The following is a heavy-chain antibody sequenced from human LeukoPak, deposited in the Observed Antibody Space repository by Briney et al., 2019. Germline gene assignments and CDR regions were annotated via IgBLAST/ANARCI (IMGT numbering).Heavy chain of an antibody. J-gene: IGHJ6*03. CDR3: ARVTTGGSYYMDV. V-gene: IGHV4-38-2*02. CDR1: GHSISSAHY. D-gene: IGHD1-1*01. CDR2: IYHSGAT. Sequence: SETLSLTCTVSGHSISSAHYWGWIRQPPRKGLEWIGSIYHSGATYYNPSLKSRVTISVDTSKNQFSLKLNSVTAADTAVYYCARVTTGGSYYMDVWGSGTTVTVSS.